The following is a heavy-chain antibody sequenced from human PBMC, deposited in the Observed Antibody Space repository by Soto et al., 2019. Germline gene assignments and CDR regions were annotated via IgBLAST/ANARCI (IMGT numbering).Heavy chain of an antibody. J-gene: IGHJ5*02. V-gene: IGHV1-3*01. Sequence: ASVKVSCKASGYTFTIYAMHWVRQAPGQRLEWMGWINAGNGNTKYSQKFQGRVTITRDTSASTAYMELSSLRSEDTAVYYCARAGTETWIQLWFSDWFDPWGQGTLVTVSS. D-gene: IGHD5-18*01. CDR3: ARAGTETWIQLWFSDWFDP. CDR2: INAGNGNT. CDR1: GYTFTIYA.